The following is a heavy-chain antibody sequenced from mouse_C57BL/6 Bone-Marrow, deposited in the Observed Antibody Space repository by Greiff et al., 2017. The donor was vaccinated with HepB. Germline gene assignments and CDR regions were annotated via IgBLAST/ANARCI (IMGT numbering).Heavy chain of an antibody. D-gene: IGHD1-1*01. V-gene: IGHV1-55*01. CDR2: IYPGSGST. CDR1: GYTFTSYW. Sequence: QVHVKQPGAELVKPGASVKMSCKASGYTFTSYWITWVKQRPGQGLEWIGDIYPGSGSTNYNEKFKSKATLTVDTSSSTAYMQLSSLTSEDSAVYYCARDWVNYYGSSYDYWGQGTTLTVSS. CDR3: ARDWVNYYGSSYDY. J-gene: IGHJ2*01.